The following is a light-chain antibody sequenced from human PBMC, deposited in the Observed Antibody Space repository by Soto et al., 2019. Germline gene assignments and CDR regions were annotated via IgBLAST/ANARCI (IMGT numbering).Light chain of an antibody. J-gene: IGKJ4*01. CDR3: RQYNSWIT. V-gene: IGKV3-15*01. CDR1: QSVSYH. CDR2: DAS. Sequence: IVMTQTPATLSVSPGERVTLSCRASQSVSYHVAWYQQKPGQTPRLVMYDASSRASGIPARFSGSRSGTEFSLTISSLQSEDFGVYYCRQYNSWITFGGGTKVDIK.